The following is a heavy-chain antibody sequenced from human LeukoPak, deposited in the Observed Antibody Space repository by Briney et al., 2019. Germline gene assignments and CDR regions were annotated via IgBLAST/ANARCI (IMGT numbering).Heavy chain of an antibody. D-gene: IGHD3-22*01. Sequence: GGSLRLSCAAFGFTFSSYAMHWVRQAPGKGLEYVSAISSNGGSTYYADSVKGRFTISRDNSKNTLYLQMSSLRAEDTAVYYCVKGLLGDSSGYYFGYWGQGTLVTVSS. CDR2: ISSNGGST. J-gene: IGHJ4*02. V-gene: IGHV3-64D*06. CDR3: VKGLLGDSSGYYFGY. CDR1: GFTFSSYA.